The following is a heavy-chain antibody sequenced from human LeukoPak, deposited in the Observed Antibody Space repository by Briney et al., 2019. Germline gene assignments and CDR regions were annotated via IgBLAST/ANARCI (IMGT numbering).Heavy chain of an antibody. J-gene: IGHJ5*02. CDR2: IYYSGST. Sequence: SETLSLTCTVSGGSISSYYWSWIRQPLGKGLEWIGYIYYSGSTNYNPSLKSRVTISVDTSKNQFSLKLSSVTAADTAVYYCARSLSSGWYYWFDPWGQGTLVTVSS. CDR3: ARSLSSGWYYWFDP. V-gene: IGHV4-59*01. D-gene: IGHD6-19*01. CDR1: GGSISSYY.